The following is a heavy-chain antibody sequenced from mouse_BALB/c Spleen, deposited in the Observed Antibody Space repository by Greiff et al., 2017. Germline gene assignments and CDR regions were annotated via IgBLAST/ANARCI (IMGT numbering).Heavy chain of an antibody. CDR3: ARDYRFDY. CDR2: IDPANGNT. Sequence: EVQLVESGAELVKPGASVKLSCTASGFNIKDTYMHWVKQRPEQGLEWIGRIDPANGNTKYDPKFQGKATITADTSSNTAYLQLSSLTAEDTAVYYCARDYRFDYWGQGTTLTVSS. V-gene: IGHV14-3*02. D-gene: IGHD2-14*01. J-gene: IGHJ2*01. CDR1: GFNIKDTY.